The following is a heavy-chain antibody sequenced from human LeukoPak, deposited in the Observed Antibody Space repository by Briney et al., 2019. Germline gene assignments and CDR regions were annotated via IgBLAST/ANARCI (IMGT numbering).Heavy chain of an antibody. Sequence: GGSLRLSCAASGFTFSSYWMSWVRQAPGKGLEWVANIKQDGSEKYYVDSVKGRFTISRDNAKNSLYLQMNSLRAEDTAVYYCARIGSEYSSSWYCYYYGMDVWGQGTTVTVSS. CDR1: GFTFSSYW. CDR3: ARIGSEYSSSWYCYYYGMDV. V-gene: IGHV3-7*01. CDR2: IKQDGSEK. D-gene: IGHD6-13*01. J-gene: IGHJ6*02.